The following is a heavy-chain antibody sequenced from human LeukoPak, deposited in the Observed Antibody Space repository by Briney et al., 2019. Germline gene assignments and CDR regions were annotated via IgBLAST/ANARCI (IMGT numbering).Heavy chain of an antibody. D-gene: IGHD5-12*01. V-gene: IGHV3-30*18. CDR2: ISYDGSNK. CDR3: AKDRYMGPYSGYDGNY. J-gene: IGHJ4*02. CDR1: GFTFSSYG. Sequence: PGGSLRLSCAASGFTFSSYGMHWVRQAPGKGLEWVAVISYDGSNKYYADSVKGRFTISRDNSKNTLYLRMNSLRAEDTAVYYCAKDRYMGPYSGYDGNYWGQGTLVTVSS.